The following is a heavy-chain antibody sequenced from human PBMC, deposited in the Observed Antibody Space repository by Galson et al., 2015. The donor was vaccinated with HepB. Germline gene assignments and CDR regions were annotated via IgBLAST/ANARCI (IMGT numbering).Heavy chain of an antibody. D-gene: IGHD3-22*01. V-gene: IGHV1-18*01. CDR1: GYTFTSYG. J-gene: IGHJ4*02. CDR2: ISAYNGNT. CDR3: ARDRFDHYYDSSGYCDY. Sequence: SVKVSCKASGYTFTSYGISWVRQAPGQGLEWMGWISAYNGNTNYAQKLQGRVTMTTDTSTSTAYMELRSLRSDDTAVYYCARDRFDHYYDSSGYCDYWGQGTLVTVSS.